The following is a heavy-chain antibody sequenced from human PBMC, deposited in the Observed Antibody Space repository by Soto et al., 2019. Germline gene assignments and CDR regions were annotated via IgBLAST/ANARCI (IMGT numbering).Heavy chain of an antibody. V-gene: IGHV3-30*18. D-gene: IGHD6-13*01. Sequence: QVQLVESGGGVVQPGRSLRLSCVASGFTFSADGMHWVRQAPGKGLEWVAVISHDGSDKYYADSVKGRFTISRDNSKNTLYLQMNSLRAEDTAVYYCAKDLSSTWSFEYWGQGTLVTVSS. J-gene: IGHJ4*02. CDR2: ISHDGSDK. CDR3: AKDLSSTWSFEY. CDR1: GFTFSADG.